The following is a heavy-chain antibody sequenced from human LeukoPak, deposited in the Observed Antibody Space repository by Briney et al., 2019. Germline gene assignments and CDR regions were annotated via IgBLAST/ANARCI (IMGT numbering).Heavy chain of an antibody. D-gene: IGHD5-24*01. CDR3: ARRTAMATTYYFDY. CDR2: IYTSGST. Sequence: PSETLSLTCTVSGGSISSYYWSWIRQPAGKGLEWIGRIYTSGSTNYNPSLKSRVTMSVDTSKNQFSLKLSSVTAADTAVYYCARRTAMATTYYFDYWGQGTLVTVSS. CDR1: GGSISSYY. J-gene: IGHJ4*02. V-gene: IGHV4-4*07.